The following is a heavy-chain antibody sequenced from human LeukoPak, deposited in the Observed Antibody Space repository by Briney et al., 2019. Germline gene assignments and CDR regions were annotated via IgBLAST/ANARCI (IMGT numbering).Heavy chain of an antibody. CDR3: AREITGRTIDY. J-gene: IGHJ4*02. V-gene: IGHV3-74*01. Sequence: GGSLRLSCAASGNYWMHWVRQAPGKGLVWVSHINSDGSWTSYADSVKGRFTISKDNAKNTVYLQMNSLRAEDTAVYYCAREITGRTIDYWGQGTLVTVSS. D-gene: IGHD1-20*01. CDR1: GNYW. CDR2: INSDGSWT.